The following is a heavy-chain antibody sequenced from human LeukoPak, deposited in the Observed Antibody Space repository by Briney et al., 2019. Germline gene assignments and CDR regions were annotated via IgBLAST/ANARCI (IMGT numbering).Heavy chain of an antibody. D-gene: IGHD5-12*01. CDR1: GGTFSSYA. CDR2: ISVYNGNT. CDR3: ARDLWDIVATFDY. V-gene: IGHV1-18*01. Sequence: ASVKVSCKASGGTFSSYAISWVRQAPGQGLEWMGWISVYNGNTNYAQELQGRATMTTDTSTSTAYMELRSLRSDDTAVYYCARDLWDIVATFDYWGQGTLVTVSS. J-gene: IGHJ4*02.